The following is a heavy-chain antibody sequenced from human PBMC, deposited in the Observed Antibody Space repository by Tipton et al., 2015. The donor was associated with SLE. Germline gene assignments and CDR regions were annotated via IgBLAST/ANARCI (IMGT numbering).Heavy chain of an antibody. CDR3: ARGGQLVGADFDY. D-gene: IGHD6-6*01. CDR1: GGSFSGYY. CDR2: INHSGST. J-gene: IGHJ4*02. V-gene: IGHV4-34*01. Sequence: LRLSCAVYGGSFSGYYWSWIRQPPGKGLEWIGEINHSGSTNYNPSLKSRVTISVDTSKNQFSLKLSSVTAADTAVYYCARGGQLVGADFDYWGQGTLVTVSS.